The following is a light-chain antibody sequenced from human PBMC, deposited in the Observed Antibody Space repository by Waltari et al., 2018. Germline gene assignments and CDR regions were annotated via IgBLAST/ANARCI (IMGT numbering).Light chain of an antibody. Sequence: QLVLTQSPSASASLGASVKLTCTLSSGHSHYAIAWHQQQPDKGPRYLMKVNSDGSTPKEAGIPDRFSGSSSGAERYLTISSLQSDDEADYYCQTWGTGIRVFGGGTKLTVL. CDR3: QTWGTGIRV. J-gene: IGLJ3*02. V-gene: IGLV4-69*01. CDR2: VNSDGST. CDR1: SGHSHYA.